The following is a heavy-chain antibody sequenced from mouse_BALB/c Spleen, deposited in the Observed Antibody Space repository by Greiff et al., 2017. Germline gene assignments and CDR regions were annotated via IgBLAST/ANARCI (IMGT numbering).Heavy chain of an antibody. CDR3: ARGMDY. CDR2: IYPGNVNT. CDR1: GYTFTSYY. J-gene: IGHJ4*01. Sequence: VKLQESGPELVKPGASVRISCKASGYTFTSYYIHWVKQRPGQGLEWIGWIYPGNVNTKYNEKFKGKATLTADKSSSTAYMQLSSLTSEDSAVYFCARGMDYWGQGTSVTVSA. V-gene: IGHV1S56*01.